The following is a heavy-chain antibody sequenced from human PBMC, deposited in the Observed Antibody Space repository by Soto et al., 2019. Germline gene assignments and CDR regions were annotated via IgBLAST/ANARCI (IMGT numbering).Heavy chain of an antibody. J-gene: IGHJ6*02. CDR2: IYYSGST. V-gene: IGHV4-59*11. Sequence: SETLSLTCTVSGGSITSHYWSWIRQPPGKGLEWIGYIYYSGSTNYNPSLKSRVTISVYTEKNQFSLKLSSVTAADTAVYYCARYKRYGSSWYYHPYGMDVGGQGTTVTGSS. D-gene: IGHD6-13*01. CDR1: GGSITSHY. CDR3: ARYKRYGSSWYYHPYGMDV.